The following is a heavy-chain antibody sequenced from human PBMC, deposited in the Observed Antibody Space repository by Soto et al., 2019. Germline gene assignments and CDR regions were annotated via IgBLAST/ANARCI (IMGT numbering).Heavy chain of an antibody. Sequence: GSLRLSCAASGFTFSSYAMSWVRQAPGKGLEWVSAISGSGGSTYYADSVKGRFTISRDNSKNTLYLQMNSLRAEDTAVYYCAKRIQWGIAAAGLELDYWGQGTLVTVSS. CDR3: AKRIQWGIAAAGLELDY. D-gene: IGHD6-13*01. V-gene: IGHV3-23*01. J-gene: IGHJ4*02. CDR2: ISGSGGST. CDR1: GFTFSSYA.